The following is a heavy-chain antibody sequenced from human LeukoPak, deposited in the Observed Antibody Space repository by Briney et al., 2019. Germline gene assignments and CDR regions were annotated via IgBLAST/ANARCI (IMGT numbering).Heavy chain of an antibody. CDR2: INWNGGST. CDR3: ARAKYCSGGNCYSADY. V-gene: IGHV3-20*04. CDR1: GFTFDDYG. J-gene: IGHJ4*02. D-gene: IGHD2-15*01. Sequence: GGSLRLSCAASGFTFDDYGMSWVRQAPGKGLEWVSGINWNGGSTGYADSVKGRFTISRGNAKNSLYLQMNSLRAEDTAMYYCARAKYCSGGNCYSADYWGQGTLVTVSS.